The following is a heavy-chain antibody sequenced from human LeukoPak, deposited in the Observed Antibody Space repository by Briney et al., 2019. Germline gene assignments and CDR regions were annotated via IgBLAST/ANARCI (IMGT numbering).Heavy chain of an antibody. V-gene: IGHV4-39*01. Sequence: SVTLSLICTVSGGLIRRETYYWGWIRQPPGKGLVWIGSIYFSGVIYYITSLKSRLTISVDPSKNQFSMKLSFVTAADTAVYYCARFETVSLTYDYWGQGTLVTVSS. CDR2: IYFSGVI. D-gene: IGHD1-14*01. J-gene: IGHJ4*02. CDR3: ARFETVSLTYDY. CDR1: GGLIRRETYY.